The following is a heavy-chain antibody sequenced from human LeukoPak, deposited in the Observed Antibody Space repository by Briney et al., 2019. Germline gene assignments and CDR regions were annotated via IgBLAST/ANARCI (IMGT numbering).Heavy chain of an antibody. J-gene: IGHJ4*02. V-gene: IGHV3-7*01. CDR2: LHADGVEQ. CDR1: GFSLSGYW. Sequence: GGSLRLSCAASGFSLSGYWMTWVRPAPGNGLEWVARLHADGVEQNYVDSVTGRFTMSRDNAKNSLDLQMNSLRVEDTAVYYCARGGYSFDYLGQGTLVAVSS. D-gene: IGHD5-18*01. CDR3: ARGGYSFDY.